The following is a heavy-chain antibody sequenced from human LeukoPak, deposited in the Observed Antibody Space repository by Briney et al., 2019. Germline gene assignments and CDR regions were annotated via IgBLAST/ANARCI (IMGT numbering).Heavy chain of an antibody. J-gene: IGHJ4*02. V-gene: IGHV1-2*02. CDR3: TREDY. CDR1: GYTLTGYY. Sequence: ASVKVSCKASGYTLTGYYLHWVRQAPGQGLEWMGWINSNSGDTNYAQKFQGRVTMTRDTSISTAYMELSRLKSDDTAVYYCTREDYWGQGTLVTVSS. CDR2: INSNSGDT.